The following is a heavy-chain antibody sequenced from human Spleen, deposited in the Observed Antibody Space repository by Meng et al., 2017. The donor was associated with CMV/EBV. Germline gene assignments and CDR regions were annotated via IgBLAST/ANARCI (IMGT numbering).Heavy chain of an antibody. V-gene: IGHV1-46*02. CDR3: ARDQNSDY. J-gene: IGHJ4*02. Sequence: ASVKVSCKASGYTFNTYYIHWVRQAPGQGLEWMGVINPSGGSASYAQKFQGRVTMTRDTSTSTVYMEVSSLRSEDTAVYYCARDQNSDYWGQGTLVTVSS. CDR1: GYTFNTYY. CDR2: INPSGGSA.